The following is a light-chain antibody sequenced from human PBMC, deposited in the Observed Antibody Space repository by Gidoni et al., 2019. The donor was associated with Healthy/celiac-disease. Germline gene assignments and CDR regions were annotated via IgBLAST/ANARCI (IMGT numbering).Light chain of an antibody. CDR2: GNS. CDR1: SSNIGAGYD. V-gene: IGLV1-40*01. CDR3: QSYDSSLSGFWV. Sequence: QAVLTQPPSVSGAPGQRVPTSCTGSSSNIGAGYDVHWYQQLPGTAPKLLIYGNSNRPSGVPDRFSGSKSGTSASLAITGLQAEDEADYYCQSYDSSLSGFWVFGGGTKLTVL. J-gene: IGLJ3*02.